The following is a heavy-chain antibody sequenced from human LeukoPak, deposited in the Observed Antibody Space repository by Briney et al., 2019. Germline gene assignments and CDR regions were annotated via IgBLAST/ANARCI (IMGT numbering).Heavy chain of an antibody. CDR3: AKDAQRGFDYSNSLEY. D-gene: IGHD4-11*01. Sequence: GGSLRLSCAASGFTFSHYGMHWVRQAPGRGLEWVAVIWSDGSNKFYADSVKGRFTISGDNSQNTVDLHMNILRAEDTAVYYCAKDAQRGFDYSNSLEYWGQGTLVTVSS. CDR1: GFTFSHYG. CDR2: IWSDGSNK. V-gene: IGHV3-33*06. J-gene: IGHJ4*02.